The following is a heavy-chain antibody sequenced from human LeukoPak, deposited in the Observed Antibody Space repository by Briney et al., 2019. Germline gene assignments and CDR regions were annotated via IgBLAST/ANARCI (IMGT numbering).Heavy chain of an antibody. CDR1: GYIFTNYG. CDR2: ISDHNGTP. Sequence: ASVKVSCKASGYIFTNYGISWARQAPGQGLEWMGWISDHNGTPNYAQKFEGRVTMTTYTSTSTAYMELTSLTSDATAVYYCARDSVLGAPYTDHWGQGTLVTVSS. V-gene: IGHV1-18*01. J-gene: IGHJ5*02. CDR3: ARDSVLGAPYTDH. D-gene: IGHD3-3*02.